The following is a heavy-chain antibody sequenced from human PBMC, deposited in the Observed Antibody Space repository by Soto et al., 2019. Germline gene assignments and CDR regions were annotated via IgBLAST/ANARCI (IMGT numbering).Heavy chain of an antibody. CDR2: IYHSGST. J-gene: IGHJ4*02. CDR1: GGSISSSNW. Sequence: PSETLSLTCAVSGGSISSSNWWSWVRQPPGKGLEWIGEIYHSGSTNYNPSLKSRVTISVDKSKNQFSLKLSSVTAADTAVYYCARAKGQVAAAALDYCGQRTLVTFSS. V-gene: IGHV4-4*02. CDR3: ARAKGQVAAAALDY. D-gene: IGHD6-13*01.